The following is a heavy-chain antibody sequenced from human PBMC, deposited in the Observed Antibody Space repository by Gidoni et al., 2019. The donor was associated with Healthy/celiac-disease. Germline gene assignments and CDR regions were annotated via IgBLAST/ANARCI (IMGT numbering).Heavy chain of an antibody. Sequence: EVQLVESGGGLVQPGGSLRRSCAASGFTFSSYSMNWVRQAPGKGLEWVSYISSSSSTIYYADSVKGRFTISRDNAKNSLYLQMNSLRAEDTAVYYCARSSRGAFDIWGQGTMVTVSS. V-gene: IGHV3-48*01. D-gene: IGHD3-10*01. CDR1: GFTFSSYS. CDR3: ARSSRGAFDI. J-gene: IGHJ3*02. CDR2: ISSSSSTI.